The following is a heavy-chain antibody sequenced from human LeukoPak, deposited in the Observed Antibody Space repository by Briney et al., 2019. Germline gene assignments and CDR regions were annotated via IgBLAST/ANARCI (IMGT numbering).Heavy chain of an antibody. CDR1: GSTFSSYA. V-gene: IGHV3-23*01. J-gene: IGHJ6*03. D-gene: IGHD3-3*01. CDR3: ARVLRFLGYLYYYYMDV. Sequence: GGSLRLSCAASGSTFSSYAMSWVRQAPGKGLEWVSGISGSGGSTYYADSVKGRFTISRDNAKNSLYLQMNSLRAEDTAVYYCARVLRFLGYLYYYYMDVWGKGTTVTVSS. CDR2: ISGSGGST.